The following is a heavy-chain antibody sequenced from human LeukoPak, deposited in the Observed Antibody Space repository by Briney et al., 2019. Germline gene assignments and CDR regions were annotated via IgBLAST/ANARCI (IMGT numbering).Heavy chain of an antibody. CDR2: ISGSGGST. D-gene: IGHD5-18*01. V-gene: IGHV3-23*01. CDR1: GFTFSNYA. J-gene: IGHJ4*02. CDR3: ARGPFGVDTAMVCDY. Sequence: GGSLRLSCAASGFTFSNYAMSWVRQAPGKGLEWVSGISGSGGSTYHADSVKGRFTISRDNSKNTLYLQMNSLRAEDTAVYYCARGPFGVDTAMVCDYWGQGTLVTVSS.